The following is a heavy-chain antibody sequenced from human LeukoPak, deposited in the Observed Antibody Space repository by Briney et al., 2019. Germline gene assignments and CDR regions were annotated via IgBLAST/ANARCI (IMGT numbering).Heavy chain of an antibody. CDR3: AREGDIVVVVAVHNWFDP. V-gene: IGHV1-2*02. J-gene: IGHJ5*02. Sequence: ASVKVSCMASGYIFTGYHIHGVRHAPGQGVEWMVWIYPNSGGKNYAQKFQGRVTMTRDTSITTVYMELSRLTSDDTAVYYCAREGDIVVVVAVHNWFDPWGQGTLVTVSS. CDR1: GYIFTGYH. D-gene: IGHD2-15*01. CDR2: IYPNSGGK.